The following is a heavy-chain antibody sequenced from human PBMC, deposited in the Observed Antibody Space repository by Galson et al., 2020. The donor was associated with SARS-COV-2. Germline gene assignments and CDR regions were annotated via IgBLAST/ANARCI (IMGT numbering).Heavy chain of an antibody. CDR2: MNPNSGNT. Sequence: ASVKVSCKASGYTFTSYDINWVRQATGQGLEWMGWMNPNSGNTGYAQKFQGRVTMTRNTSISTAYMELSSLRSEDTAVYYCARGLIIAATVNIESGMDVWGQGTTVTVFS. CDR3: ARGLIIAATVNIESGMDV. D-gene: IGHD2-15*01. V-gene: IGHV1-8*01. CDR1: GYTFTSYD. J-gene: IGHJ6*02.